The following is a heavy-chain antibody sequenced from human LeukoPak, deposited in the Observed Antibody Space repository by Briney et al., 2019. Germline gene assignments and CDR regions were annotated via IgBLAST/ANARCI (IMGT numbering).Heavy chain of an antibody. J-gene: IGHJ4*02. Sequence: SETLSLTCTVSGGSISSYYWSWIRQPPGKGLEWIGYIYYSGSTNYNPSLKSRVTISVDTSKNQFSLKLSSVTAADTAVYYCARSRYFDWLYIFDYWGQGILVTVSS. V-gene: IGHV4-59*01. CDR3: ARSRYFDWLYIFDY. CDR1: GGSISSYY. CDR2: IYYSGST. D-gene: IGHD3-9*01.